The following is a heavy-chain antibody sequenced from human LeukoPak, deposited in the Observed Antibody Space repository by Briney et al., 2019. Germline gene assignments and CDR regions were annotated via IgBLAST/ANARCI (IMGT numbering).Heavy chain of an antibody. CDR1: GGSISCGRYD. CDR3: AREGCTNGVCFLYYYYMDV. J-gene: IGHJ6*03. D-gene: IGHD2-8*01. Sequence: PSQTLSLTCTVSGGSISCGRYDWRWIRQPAGKGLEWIGRSYTSGSTNYNPSLKSRVTISVDTSKNQFSLKLSSVTAADTAVYYCAREGCTNGVCFLYYYYMDVWGKGTTVTVSS. V-gene: IGHV4-61*02. CDR2: SYTSGST.